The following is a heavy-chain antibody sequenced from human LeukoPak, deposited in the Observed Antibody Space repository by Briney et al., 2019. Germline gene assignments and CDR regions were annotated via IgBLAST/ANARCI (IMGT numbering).Heavy chain of an antibody. V-gene: IGHV1-18*01. CDR1: GYTFTSYG. CDR3: ARGLNCGGGCYPDHDAFDI. CDR2: ISAYNGNT. D-gene: IGHD2-21*02. J-gene: IGHJ3*02. Sequence: ASVKVSCKASGYTFTSYGISWVRQAPGQGLEWMGWISAYNGNTNYAQKLQGRVTITRNTSISTAYMELSSLRSEDTAVYYCARGLNCGGGCYPDHDAFDIWGQGTMVTVSS.